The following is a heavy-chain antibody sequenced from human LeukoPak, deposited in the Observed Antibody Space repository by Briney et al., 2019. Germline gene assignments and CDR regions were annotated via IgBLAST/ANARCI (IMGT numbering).Heavy chain of an antibody. V-gene: IGHV4-31*03. Sequence: SETLSLTCTVSGGSISSGGYYWSWIRQHPGKGLEWIGYIYYSGSTYYNPSLKNRVTISVDTSKNQFSLKLSSVTAADTAVYYCARDHGYSYRYFDYWGQGTLVTVSS. D-gene: IGHD5-18*01. CDR3: ARDHGYSYRYFDY. J-gene: IGHJ4*02. CDR1: GGSISSGGYY. CDR2: IYYSGST.